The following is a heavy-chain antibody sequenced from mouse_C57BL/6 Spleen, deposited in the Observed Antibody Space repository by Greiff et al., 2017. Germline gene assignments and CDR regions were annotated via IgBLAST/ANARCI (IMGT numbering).Heavy chain of an antibody. Sequence: VQLKESGAELVKPGASVKLSCTASGFNIKDYYMHWVKQRTEQGLEWIGRIDPEDGETKYAPKFQGKATITADTSSNTAYLQLSSLTSEDTAVYYCARRSVVASGAMDYWGQGTSVTVSS. CDR3: ARRSVVASGAMDY. D-gene: IGHD1-1*01. V-gene: IGHV14-2*01. J-gene: IGHJ4*01. CDR1: GFNIKDYY. CDR2: IDPEDGET.